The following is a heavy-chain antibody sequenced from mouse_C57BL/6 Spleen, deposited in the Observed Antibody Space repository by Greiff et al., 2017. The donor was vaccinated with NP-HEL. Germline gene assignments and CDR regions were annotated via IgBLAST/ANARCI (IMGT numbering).Heavy chain of an antibody. CDR1: GYTFTDYE. V-gene: IGHV1-15*01. J-gene: IGHJ4*01. CDR2: IDPETGGT. D-gene: IGHD1-1*01. CDR3: TRDKYYGSSYYAMDY. Sequence: VQLQESGAELVRPGASVTLSCKASGYTFTDYEMHWVKQTPVHGLEWIGAIDPETGGTAYNQKFKGKAILTADKSSSTAYMELRSLTSEDSAVYYCTRDKYYGSSYYAMDYWGQGTSVTVSS.